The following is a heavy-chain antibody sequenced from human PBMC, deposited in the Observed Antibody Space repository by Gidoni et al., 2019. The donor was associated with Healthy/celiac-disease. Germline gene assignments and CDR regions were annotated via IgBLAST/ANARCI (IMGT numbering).Heavy chain of an antibody. V-gene: IGHV1-69*04. J-gene: IGHJ4*02. CDR3: ARDDPGMATPHYFDY. CDR1: GDTFSSYA. D-gene: IGHD5-12*01. CDR2: IIPILGIA. Sequence: QVQLVQSGAEVKKPGSSVKVPCKASGDTFSSYAISWVRQAPGQGLEWMGRIIPILGIANYAQKFQGRVTITADKSTSTAYMELSSLRSEDTAVYYCARDDPGMATPHYFDYWGQGTLVTVSS.